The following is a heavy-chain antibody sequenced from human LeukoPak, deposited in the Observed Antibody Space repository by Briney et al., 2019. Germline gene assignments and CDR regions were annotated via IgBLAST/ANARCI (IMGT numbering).Heavy chain of an antibody. CDR3: ARHVGDSSRWYSD. V-gene: IGHV5-51*01. D-gene: IGHD6-13*01. CDR1: GYSFTGFW. J-gene: IGHJ4*02. CDR2: IYPGDSDT. Sequence: GESLKISCKASGYSFTGFWIGWVRQMPGKGLEWMGIIYPGDSDTRYSPSFQGQVTISADKSISTAYLQWSSLKASDTAMYYCARHVGDSSRWYSDWGQGTLVTVSS.